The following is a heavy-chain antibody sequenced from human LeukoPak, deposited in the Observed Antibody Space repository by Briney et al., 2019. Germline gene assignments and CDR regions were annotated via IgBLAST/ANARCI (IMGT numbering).Heavy chain of an antibody. CDR1: GYTFTSYG. CDR3: ARGSAVTTTVY. V-gene: IGHV1-69*05. Sequence: SVKVSCKASGYTFTSYGISWVRQAPGQGLEWMGGIIPIFGTANYAQKFQGRVMITTDESTSTAYMELSSLRSEDTAVYYCARGSAVTTTVYWGQGTLVTVSS. CDR2: IIPIFGTA. D-gene: IGHD4-17*01. J-gene: IGHJ4*02.